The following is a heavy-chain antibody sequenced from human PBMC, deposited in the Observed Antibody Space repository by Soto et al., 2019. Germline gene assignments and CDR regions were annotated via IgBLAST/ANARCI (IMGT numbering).Heavy chain of an antibody. Sequence: QLQLQESGPGLVKPSETLSLTCTVSGGSISSSSYYWGWIRQPPGKGLEWIGSIYYSGRTYYNPSLKSRVTISVDTSKNQFSLKLSSVTAADTAVYYCARHKNYYDSSGYYNFDYWGQGTLVTVSS. D-gene: IGHD3-22*01. CDR3: ARHKNYYDSSGYYNFDY. V-gene: IGHV4-39*01. J-gene: IGHJ4*02. CDR2: IYYSGRT. CDR1: GGSISSSSYY.